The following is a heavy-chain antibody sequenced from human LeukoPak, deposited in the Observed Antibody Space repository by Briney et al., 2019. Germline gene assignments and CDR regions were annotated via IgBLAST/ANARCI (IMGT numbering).Heavy chain of an antibody. J-gene: IGHJ5*02. CDR3: AKDPMTTVTTSCWFDP. Sequence: GGSLRLSCAASGFTFSDYYMSWIRQAPGKGLEWVSYISSSGSTIYYADSVKGRFTISRDNAKNSLYLQMNSLRAEDTAVYYCAKDPMTTVTTSCWFDPWGQGTLVTVSS. V-gene: IGHV3-11*01. CDR2: ISSSGSTI. CDR1: GFTFSDYY. D-gene: IGHD4-11*01.